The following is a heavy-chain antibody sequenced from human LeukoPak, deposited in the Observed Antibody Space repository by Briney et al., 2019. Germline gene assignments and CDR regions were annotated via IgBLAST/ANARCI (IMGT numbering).Heavy chain of an antibody. CDR3: ARDPPATTAFDI. J-gene: IGHJ3*02. Sequence: SETLSLTCTVSGGSISSYYWSWIRQPPGKGREWIGYIYYSGSTNYNPSLKSRVTISVDTSKNQSSLKLSSVPAADPAVYYCARDPPATTAFDIWGQGTMVTVSS. V-gene: IGHV4-59*01. CDR2: IYYSGST. D-gene: IGHD1-1*01. CDR1: GGSISSYY.